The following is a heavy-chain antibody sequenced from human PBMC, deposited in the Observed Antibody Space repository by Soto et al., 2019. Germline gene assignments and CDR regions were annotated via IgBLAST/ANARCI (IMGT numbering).Heavy chain of an antibody. V-gene: IGHV1-69*13. CDR1: GGTFSSYA. CDR2: IIPIFGTA. J-gene: IGHJ4*02. Sequence: SVKVSCKASGGTFSSYAISWVRQAPGQGLEWMGGIIPIFGTANYAQKFQGRVTITADESTSTAYMELSSLRSEDTAVYYCARSPLDYGGNSWYFDYWGQGTLVTVS. D-gene: IGHD4-17*01. CDR3: ARSPLDYGGNSWYFDY.